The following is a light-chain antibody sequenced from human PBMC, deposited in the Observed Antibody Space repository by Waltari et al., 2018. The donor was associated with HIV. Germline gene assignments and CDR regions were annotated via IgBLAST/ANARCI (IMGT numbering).Light chain of an antibody. CDR2: TNN. J-gene: IGLJ2*01. V-gene: IGLV1-40*03. Sequence: PGQRVTISCTGSNSNIGAGYDVHWFQQLPGTAPNRLIYTNNNRPSGVPDRFSASKSGASASLAIAGLQVEDEADYYCQSYDSGLSGVIFGGGTKLTVL. CDR3: QSYDSGLSGVI. CDR1: NSNIGAGYD.